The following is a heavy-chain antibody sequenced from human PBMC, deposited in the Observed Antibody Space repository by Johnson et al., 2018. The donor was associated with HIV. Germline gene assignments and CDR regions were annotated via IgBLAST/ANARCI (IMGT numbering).Heavy chain of an antibody. CDR1: GFTVSSNY. CDR2: IYSGGST. D-gene: IGHD3-3*01. V-gene: IGHV3-66*01. Sequence: VQLVESGGGLVQPGGSLRLSCAASGFTVSSNYMSWVRPAPGKGLAWVSVIYSGGSTYYADSVKGRFTISRDNSKNTLYLQMNSLRAEDTAVYYCAKTAWVFEGDASDIWGQGTMVTVSS. J-gene: IGHJ3*02. CDR3: AKTAWVFEGDASDI.